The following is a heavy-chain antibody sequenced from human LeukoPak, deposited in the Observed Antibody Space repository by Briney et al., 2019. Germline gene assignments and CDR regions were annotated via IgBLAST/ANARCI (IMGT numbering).Heavy chain of an antibody. V-gene: IGHV1-69*06. D-gene: IGHD6-6*01. Sequence: SVKVSCKASGGTFSSYAISWVRQALGQGLEWMGGIIPIFGTANYAQKFQGRVTITADKSTSTAYMELSSLRSEDTAVYYCARTTATLYSSSSWFDPWGQGTLVTVSS. CDR2: IIPIFGTA. CDR1: GGTFSSYA. CDR3: ARTTATLYSSSSWFDP. J-gene: IGHJ5*02.